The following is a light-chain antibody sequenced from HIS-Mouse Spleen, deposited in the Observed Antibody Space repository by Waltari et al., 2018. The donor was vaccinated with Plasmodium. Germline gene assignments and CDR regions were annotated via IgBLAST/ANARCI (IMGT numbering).Light chain of an antibody. CDR3: QSADSSGTYRV. CDR2: KDS. Sequence: SYELTQPPSVSVSPGQTARITCSVDALPKQYTYWYQQKQGQAPVLVIYKDSERPSGIPERFSGSSSGTTVTLTISGVQAEDEADYYCQSADSSGTYRVFGGGTKLTVL. J-gene: IGLJ2*01. CDR1: ALPKQY. V-gene: IGLV3-25*03.